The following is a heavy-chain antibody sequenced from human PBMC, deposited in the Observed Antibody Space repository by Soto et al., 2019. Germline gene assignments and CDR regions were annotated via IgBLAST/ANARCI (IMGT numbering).Heavy chain of an antibody. D-gene: IGHD3-3*01. J-gene: IGHJ6*02. CDR1: GGTFSSYA. CDR2: IIPIFGTA. Sequence: SVKVSCKASGGTFSSYAISWVRQAPGQGLEWMGGIIPIFGTANYAQKFQGRVTITADESTSTAYMELSSLRSEDTAVYYCARDITIFGVVIAHYYYGMDVWGQGTTVTVSS. CDR3: ARDITIFGVVIAHYYYGMDV. V-gene: IGHV1-69*13.